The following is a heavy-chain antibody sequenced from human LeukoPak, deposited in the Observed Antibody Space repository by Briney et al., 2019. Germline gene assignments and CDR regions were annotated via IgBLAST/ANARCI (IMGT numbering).Heavy chain of an antibody. J-gene: IGHJ4*02. D-gene: IGHD6-13*01. Sequence: GGSLRLSCAGSGFPFSSYPISWVRQPPGKGLEWVSAITASGDSTYSADSVKGRFTISRDNSKNTLYLQMNSLRAEDTAVYYCASTPIAAAGNFDYWGQGTLVTVSS. CDR2: ITASGDST. V-gene: IGHV3-23*01. CDR1: GFPFSSYP. CDR3: ASTPIAAAGNFDY.